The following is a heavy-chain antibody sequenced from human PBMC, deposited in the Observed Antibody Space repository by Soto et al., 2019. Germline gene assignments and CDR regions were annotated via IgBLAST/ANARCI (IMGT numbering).Heavy chain of an antibody. J-gene: IGHJ4*02. CDR3: ARPAYYYDSSGYYSYYFDY. D-gene: IGHD3-22*01. Sequence: SETLSLTCTVSGGSISSSSYYWGWIRQPPGKGLEWIGSIYYSGSTYYNPSLKSRVTISVDTSKNQFSLKLSSVTAADTAVYYCARPAYYYDSSGYYSYYFDYWGQGTLVTSPQ. V-gene: IGHV4-39*01. CDR2: IYYSGST. CDR1: GGSISSSSYY.